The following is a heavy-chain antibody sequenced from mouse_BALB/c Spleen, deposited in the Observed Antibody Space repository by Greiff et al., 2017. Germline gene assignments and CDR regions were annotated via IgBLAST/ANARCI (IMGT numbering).Heavy chain of an antibody. V-gene: IGHV14-3*02. D-gene: IGHD1-1*01. CDR1: GFNIKDTY. CDR2: IDPANGNT. Sequence: EVKLQQSGAELVKPGASVKLSCTASGFNIKDTYMHWVKQRPEQGLEWIGRIDPANGNTKYDPKFQGKATITADTSSNTAYLQLSSLTSEDTAVYYCARITTVVGRRYYYAMDYWGQGTSVTVSS. J-gene: IGHJ4*01. CDR3: ARITTVVGRRYYYAMDY.